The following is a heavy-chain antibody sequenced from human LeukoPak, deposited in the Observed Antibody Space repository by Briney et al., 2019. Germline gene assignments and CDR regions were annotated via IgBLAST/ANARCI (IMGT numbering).Heavy chain of an antibody. Sequence: ASVKVSRKASGYTFTSYGISWVRQAPGQGLEWMGWISAYNGNTNYAQKLQGRVTMTTDTSTSTAYMELRSLRSDDTAVYYCARGGGISATFGGVIVPSDWGQGTLVTVSS. CDR1: GYTFTSYG. D-gene: IGHD3-16*02. CDR2: ISAYNGNT. J-gene: IGHJ4*02. CDR3: ARGGGISATFGGVIVPSD. V-gene: IGHV1-18*01.